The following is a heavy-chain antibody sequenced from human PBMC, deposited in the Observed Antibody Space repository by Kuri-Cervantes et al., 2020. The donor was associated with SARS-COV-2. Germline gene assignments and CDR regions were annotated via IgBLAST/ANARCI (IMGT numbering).Heavy chain of an antibody. CDR3: ARAYGFLRYIHYMDV. V-gene: IGHV4-34*01. CDR2: INHRGST. CDR1: GESFSGYY. D-gene: IGHD4-17*01. Sequence: SETLSLTCAFYGESFSGYYWNWIRQSPGKGLEWIGEINHRGSTNYNPSLKSRVTISVDTSSKQFSLNLSSVTAADTAVYYCARAYGFLRYIHYMDVWGRGTTVTVSS. J-gene: IGHJ6*03.